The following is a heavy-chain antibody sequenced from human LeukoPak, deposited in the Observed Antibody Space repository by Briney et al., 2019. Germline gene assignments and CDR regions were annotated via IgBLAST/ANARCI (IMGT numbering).Heavy chain of an antibody. CDR1: GYTFTSYG. Sequence: ASVKVSCKASGYTFTSYGISWVRQAPGQGLEWMGWISAYNGNTNYAQKLQGRVTMTTDTSTSTAYMELSSLRSEDTAVYYCARINTEDTLFSIDYWGQGTLVTVSS. J-gene: IGHJ4*02. CDR3: ARINTEDTLFSIDY. CDR2: ISAYNGNT. D-gene: IGHD2-15*01. V-gene: IGHV1-18*01.